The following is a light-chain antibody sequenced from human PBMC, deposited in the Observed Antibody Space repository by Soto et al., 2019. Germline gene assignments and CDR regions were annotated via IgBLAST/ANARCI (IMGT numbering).Light chain of an antibody. V-gene: IGKV3-20*01. CDR3: QHCHPYGDSPPLT. J-gene: IGKJ4*01. CDR2: DAS. CDR1: QSVSYY. Sequence: EIVLTQSPGTLSLSPGERATLSCRASQSVSYYLAWYQQKPGQAPRLLIYDASSRATGVPDRFSGSGSGTDFTLTISRLEPEDFAVYYCQHCHPYGDSPPLTFGGGTK.